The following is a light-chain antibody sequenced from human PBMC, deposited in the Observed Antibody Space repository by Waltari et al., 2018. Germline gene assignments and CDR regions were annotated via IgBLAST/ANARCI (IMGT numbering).Light chain of an antibody. Sequence: QVVLTQSPSASASLGASVKLTRTLSSGHSRLVIAWHHQEAGKAPRFRMKANSEGSHFKGAGKGPRFLMKVNRDGRHFKGAGVPVRFSGSGSGPERYLPISGLQSEDEADYYCQTWGTGPMVFGGGTRLTVL. CDR2: VNRDGRH. J-gene: IGLJ2*01. CDR3: QTWGTGPMV. V-gene: IGLV4-69*01. CDR1: SGHSRLV.